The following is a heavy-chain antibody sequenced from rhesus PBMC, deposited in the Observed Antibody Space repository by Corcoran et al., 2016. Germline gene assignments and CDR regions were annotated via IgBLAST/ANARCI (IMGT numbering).Heavy chain of an antibody. CDR1: GGSISSGYYY. CDR2: ITSSGST. D-gene: IGHD2-27*01. Sequence: VQLRESGPGLVKPSETLSLTCAVSGGSISSGYYYWSWIRQPPGKGLEWIGYITSSGSTSYNPSLKSRVTISRDTSKNQFSLKLSSVTAADTAVYYCARDFRSGIYRDNGYFDLWGPGTPITISS. J-gene: IGHJ2*01. V-gene: IGHV4-122*02. CDR3: ARDFRSGIYRDNGYFDL.